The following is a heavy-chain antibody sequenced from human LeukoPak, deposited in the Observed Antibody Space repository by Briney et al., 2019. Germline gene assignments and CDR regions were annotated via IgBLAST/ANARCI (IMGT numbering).Heavy chain of an antibody. CDR1: GDSISSYY. J-gene: IGHJ4*02. Sequence: TSETLSLTCTVSGDSISSYYWSRIRQPPGKGLEWMGYINYSGNTNYNPSLKSRVTISVDTSKNQFSLRLTSVTAADTAVYYCAREGRQDYVYFDCWGQGTLVTVSS. CDR2: INYSGNT. CDR3: AREGRQDYVYFDC. D-gene: IGHD4-17*01. V-gene: IGHV4-59*01.